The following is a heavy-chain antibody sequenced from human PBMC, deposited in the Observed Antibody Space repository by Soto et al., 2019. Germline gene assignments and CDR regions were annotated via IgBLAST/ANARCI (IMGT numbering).Heavy chain of an antibody. CDR1: GFTFSSYG. J-gene: IGHJ4*02. Sequence: QVQLVESGGGVVQPGRSLRLSCAASGFTFSSYGMHWVRQAPGKGLEWVAVIWYDGSNKYYADSVKGRFTISRDNSKNTLYLQMNSLRAEDTAVYYCARSMTTVTSGLDYWGQGTLVTVSS. CDR3: ARSMTTVTSGLDY. V-gene: IGHV3-33*01. D-gene: IGHD4-17*01. CDR2: IWYDGSNK.